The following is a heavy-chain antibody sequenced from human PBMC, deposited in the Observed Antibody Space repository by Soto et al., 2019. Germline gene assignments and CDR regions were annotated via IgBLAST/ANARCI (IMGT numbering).Heavy chain of an antibody. CDR3: TRHEGGAAADRPLDY. Sequence: PSETLSFTCTVSGGCISSYYWSWIRQPPGKGLEWIGYIYYSGSTNYNPSLKSRVTISVDTSKNQFSLKLSSVTAADTAVYYCTRHEGGAAADRPLDYWGQGTLVTVSS. D-gene: IGHD6-13*01. CDR1: GGCISSYY. CDR2: IYYSGST. J-gene: IGHJ4*02. V-gene: IGHV4-59*08.